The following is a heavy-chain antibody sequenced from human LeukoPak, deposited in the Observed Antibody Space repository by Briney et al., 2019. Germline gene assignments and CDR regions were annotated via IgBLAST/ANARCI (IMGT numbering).Heavy chain of an antibody. J-gene: IGHJ4*02. Sequence: GGSLRLSCAASGFTFSSYWMSWVRQAPGKGLEWVANIQQDGSEKYYVDSVKGRLTISRDNAKNSLYLQMNSLRAEDTAVYYCARGFGSGWPFDYWGQGTLVTVSS. V-gene: IGHV3-7*01. CDR2: IQQDGSEK. CDR3: ARGFGSGWPFDY. D-gene: IGHD6-19*01. CDR1: GFTFSSYW.